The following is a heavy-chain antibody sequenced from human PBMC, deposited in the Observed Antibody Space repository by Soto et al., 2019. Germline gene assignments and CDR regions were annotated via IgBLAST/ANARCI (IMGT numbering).Heavy chain of an antibody. CDR1: GFTFSSYG. D-gene: IGHD6-6*01. V-gene: IGHV3-33*06. J-gene: IGHJ6*02. Sequence: GGSLRLSCAASGFTFSSYGMHWVRQAPGKGLEWVAVIWYDGSNKYYADSVKGRFTISRDNSKNTLYLQMNSLRADDTAVYYCAKVGSIAVYHYHYALDVWGQGTTVTV. CDR2: IWYDGSNK. CDR3: AKVGSIAVYHYHYALDV.